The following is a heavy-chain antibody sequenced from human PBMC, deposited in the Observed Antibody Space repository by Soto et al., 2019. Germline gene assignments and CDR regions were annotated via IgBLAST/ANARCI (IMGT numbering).Heavy chain of an antibody. CDR2: VSYDGSSK. Sequence: QVQLVESGGGVVQPGRSLRLSCAASGFTFSSYGMYWVRQAPGKGLEWLALVSYDGSSKYYADSVKGRFTISRDNSKNTLYRQMNSLGAEDTAVYYCAKDLALPRCISTTCYEYYSFGMAVGGQGPTVTVSS. V-gene: IGHV3-30*18. CDR1: GFTFSSYG. D-gene: IGHD2-2*01. CDR3: AKDLALPRCISTTCYEYYSFGMAV. J-gene: IGHJ6*02.